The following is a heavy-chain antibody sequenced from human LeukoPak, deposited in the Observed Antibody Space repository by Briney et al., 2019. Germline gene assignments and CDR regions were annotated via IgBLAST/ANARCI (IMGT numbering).Heavy chain of an antibody. CDR1: GYTFSSFG. CDR3: ARTRPTMFCSRSFYDP. J-gene: IGHJ5*02. V-gene: IGHV1-18*01. D-gene: IGHD2-2*01. CDR2: ISAYDGNT. Sequence: GASVKVSCKSSGYTFSSFGVTWVRQAPGQGLEGVGWISAYDGNTNYSPKFQVRGAMTTDTSNKTAYMELRSLRSDDTAIYYCARTRPTMFCSRSFYDPWGQGTLVTVSS.